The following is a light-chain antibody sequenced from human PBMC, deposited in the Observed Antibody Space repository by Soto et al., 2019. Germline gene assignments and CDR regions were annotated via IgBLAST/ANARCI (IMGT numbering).Light chain of an antibody. J-gene: IGKJ1*01. Sequence: DIQMTQSPSTLSASVGDRVTITCRASQGISRWLAWYQQKPGKAPKLLISNAYSLESGVPSRFSGSESGTEFTLTINSLQPDDFATYYCQQYNTYPLTFGQGTKVDIK. V-gene: IGKV1-5*01. CDR3: QQYNTYPLT. CDR1: QGISRW. CDR2: NAY.